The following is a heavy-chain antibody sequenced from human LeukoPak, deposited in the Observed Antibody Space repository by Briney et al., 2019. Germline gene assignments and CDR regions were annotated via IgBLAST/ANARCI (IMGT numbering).Heavy chain of an antibody. D-gene: IGHD1-26*01. Sequence: SETLSLTCTVSGGSISSSSYYWGWIRQPPGKGLEWIGSIYYSGSTYYNPSLKSRVTISVDTSKNQFSLKLSSVTAADTAVYYCARQRWGLLSDWFDPWGQGTLVTVSS. J-gene: IGHJ5*02. V-gene: IGHV4-39*01. CDR3: ARQRWGLLSDWFDP. CDR2: IYYSGST. CDR1: GGSISSSSYY.